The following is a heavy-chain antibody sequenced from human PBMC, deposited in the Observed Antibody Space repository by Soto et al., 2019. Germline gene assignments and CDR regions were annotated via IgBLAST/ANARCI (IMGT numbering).Heavy chain of an antibody. CDR2: ISYDGSNK. Sequence: GGSLRLSCAASGFTFSSYAMHWVRQAPGKGLEWVAVISYDGSNKYYADSVKGRFTISRDNSKNTLYLQMNSLRAEDTAVYYCARGTAMVTGWGQGTLVTVSS. CDR3: ARGTAMVTG. D-gene: IGHD5-18*01. V-gene: IGHV3-30-3*01. CDR1: GFTFSSYA. J-gene: IGHJ4*02.